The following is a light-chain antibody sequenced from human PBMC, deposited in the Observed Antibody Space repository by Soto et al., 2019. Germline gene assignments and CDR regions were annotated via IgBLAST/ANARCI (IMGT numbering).Light chain of an antibody. J-gene: IGKJ1*01. CDR3: QHYNNWPPWT. CDR1: QSVSSN. Sequence: EIVLTQSPATLSVSPGERATLSCRASQSVSSNLAWYQQKRGQAPRLLIYGASTRATGIPARFSGSGSGREFTFTISSLQSEDFAVYYCQHYNNWPPWTFGQGTKVEIK. V-gene: IGKV3-15*01. CDR2: GAS.